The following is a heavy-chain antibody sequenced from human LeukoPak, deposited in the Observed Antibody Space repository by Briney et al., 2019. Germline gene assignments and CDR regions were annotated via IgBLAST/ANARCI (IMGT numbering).Heavy chain of an antibody. V-gene: IGHV1-18*04. D-gene: IGHD4-17*01. CDR2: ISAYNGNT. J-gene: IGHJ5*02. Sequence: ASVKVSCKASGYTFTGYYMHWVRQAPGQGLEWMGWISAYNGNTNYAQKLQGRVTMTTDTSTSTAYMELRSLRSDDTAVYYCAREDYGDYGWFDPWGQGTLVTVSS. CDR1: GYTFTGYY. CDR3: AREDYGDYGWFDP.